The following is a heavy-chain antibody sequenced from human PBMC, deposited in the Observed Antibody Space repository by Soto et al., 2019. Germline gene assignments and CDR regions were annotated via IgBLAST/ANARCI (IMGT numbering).Heavy chain of an antibody. CDR3: ARGPDYAGYIDD. D-gene: IGHD4-17*01. Sequence: QVRLVQSGAEVKKPGSSVKVSCKASGGTFSNHAINWVRQAPGQGPEWMGVIILPFGTPNYAQRFQGRVTITADESMTTAYMEQNGLRSEDTAVYYCARGPDYAGYIDDWGQGSLVTVSS. J-gene: IGHJ4*02. V-gene: IGHV1-69*13. CDR2: IILPFGTP. CDR1: GGTFSNHA.